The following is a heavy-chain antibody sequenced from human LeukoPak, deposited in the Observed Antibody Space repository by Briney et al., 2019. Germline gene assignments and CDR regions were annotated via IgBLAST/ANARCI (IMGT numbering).Heavy chain of an antibody. Sequence: GGSLRLSCAASGFTFSSYAMHWVRQAPGKGLEWVAVISYDGSNKYYADSVKGRFTISRDNSKNTLYLQMNSLRAEDTAVYYCAKGHAPGDYWGQGTLVTVSS. D-gene: IGHD2-8*01. CDR1: GFTFSSYA. J-gene: IGHJ4*02. CDR3: AKGHAPGDY. V-gene: IGHV3-30*04. CDR2: ISYDGSNK.